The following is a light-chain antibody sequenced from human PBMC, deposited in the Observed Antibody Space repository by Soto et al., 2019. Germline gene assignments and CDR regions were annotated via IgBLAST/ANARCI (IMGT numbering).Light chain of an antibody. V-gene: IGKV1-6*01. CDR2: AAY. CDR3: QYRKNWHLGST. Sequence: IQMTQSPSTLAGSVGDRVTITCRASQGIINYLGWYQRNPEKAAKVLTYAAYSVQSVVPGRLRSCGGARDGTHSTCSIKSEELEDYGSQYRKNWHLGSTFGQGTRLEI. CDR1: QGIINY. J-gene: IGKJ5*01.